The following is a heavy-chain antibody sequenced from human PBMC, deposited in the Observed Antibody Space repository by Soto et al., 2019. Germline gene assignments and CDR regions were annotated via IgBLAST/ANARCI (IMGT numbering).Heavy chain of an antibody. Sequence: PETLSLTCTVSGGSISTNYWSWIRQPPGKGLEWIGYISSSGYTNYNTSLKSRITISIDTSKNQFSLKLTSVTAADTAVYYCASLHGARFDPWGQGTLVTVSS. CDR1: GGSISTNY. V-gene: IGHV4-4*08. J-gene: IGHJ5*02. CDR3: ASLHGARFDP. D-gene: IGHD4-17*01. CDR2: ISSSGYT.